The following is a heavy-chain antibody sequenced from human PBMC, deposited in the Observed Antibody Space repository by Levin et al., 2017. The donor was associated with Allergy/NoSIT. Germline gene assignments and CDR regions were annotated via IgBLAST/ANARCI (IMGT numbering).Heavy chain of an antibody. J-gene: IGHJ4*02. CDR2: MSSAGHT. D-gene: IGHD2-2*01. V-gene: IGHV4-39*06. CDR3: ARSPAVAAAPHYLDH. CDR1: GDSIITDNYF. Sequence: KPSETLSLTCTVSGDSIITDNYFWGWVRQPPGTGLEWVGSMSSAGHTYHNPSLNSRVTISLETSKNQLTLRMHSLTAADTALYFCARSPAVAAAPHYLDHWGQGTQVTVSS.